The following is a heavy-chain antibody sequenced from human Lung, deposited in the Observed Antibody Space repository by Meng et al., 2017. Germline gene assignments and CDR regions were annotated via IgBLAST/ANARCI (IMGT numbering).Heavy chain of an antibody. V-gene: IGHV4-34*01. J-gene: IGHJ4*02. CDR3: ARGPTTMAHDFDY. CDR1: GGSFSDYD. CDR2: INHSGST. D-gene: IGHD4-11*01. Sequence: VQLQQWGAGLFKPSETLSLPCVVSGGSFSDYDWSWIRQPPGKGLEWIGEINHSGSTNYNPSLESRATISVDTSQNNLSLKLSSVTAADSAVYYCARGPTTMAHDFDYWGQGTLVTVSS.